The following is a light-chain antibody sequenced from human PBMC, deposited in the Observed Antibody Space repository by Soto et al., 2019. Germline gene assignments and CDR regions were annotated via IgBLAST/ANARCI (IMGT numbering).Light chain of an antibody. Sequence: QSVLTQPASMSGSPGQSITISCTGTSSDVGGYNYVSWYQQHPGKTPRLMIYDVSNRPSGVSSRFSGSKSGNTASLTISGLQAEDEADYYCCSYTRSSTLVFGGGTQLTVL. V-gene: IGLV2-14*01. J-gene: IGLJ7*01. CDR3: CSYTRSSTLV. CDR1: SSDVGGYNY. CDR2: DVS.